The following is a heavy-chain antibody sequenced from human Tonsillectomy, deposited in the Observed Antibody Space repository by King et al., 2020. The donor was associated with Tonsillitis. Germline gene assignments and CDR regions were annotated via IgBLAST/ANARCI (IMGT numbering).Heavy chain of an antibody. CDR1: GYSISSGYC. CDR2: IYQSGST. CDR3: ARDSGRNDWYFDL. D-gene: IGHD6-25*01. J-gene: IGHJ2*01. Sequence: QLQESGPGLVKPSETLSLTCTVSGYSISSGYCWGWIRQPPGKGLEWIGSIYQSGSTYYNPSLKSLVTISVDTSKNQFSLNLNSVTVADTAVYYCARDSGRNDWYFDLWGRGTLVTVSS. V-gene: IGHV4-38-2*02.